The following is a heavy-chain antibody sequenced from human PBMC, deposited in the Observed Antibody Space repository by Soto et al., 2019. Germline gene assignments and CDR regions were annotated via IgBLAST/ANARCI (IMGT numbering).Heavy chain of an antibody. V-gene: IGHV3-30*03. CDR3: ARKGYGGRWSLDY. Sequence: QVQLVESGGGVVQPGRSLRLSCAASGFTFSSYGMHWARQAPGEGLEWVAVISYDGNRKYYADSVKGRFTISRDFAKNTVDLHMNSLRVEAPAVYFCARKGYGGRWSLDYWGQGILVTVSS. CDR1: GFTFSSYG. J-gene: IGHJ4*02. D-gene: IGHD2-15*01. CDR2: ISYDGNRK.